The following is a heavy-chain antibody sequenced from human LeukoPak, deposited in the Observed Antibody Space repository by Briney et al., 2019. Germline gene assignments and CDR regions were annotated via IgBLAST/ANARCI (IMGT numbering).Heavy chain of an antibody. J-gene: IGHJ4*02. V-gene: IGHV5-51*01. Sequence: RGEALKISCNGSGYSFTSYWIGWVRQMPGKGLEWMGIIYPGDSDTRYSPSFQGQVTIAADKSLSTAYLQWSSLKASDTAMYYCARGSGSYHTAYMNWGQGSPVTVSS. CDR3: ARGSGSYHTAYMN. CDR1: GYSFTSYW. CDR2: IYPGDSDT. D-gene: IGHD1-26*01.